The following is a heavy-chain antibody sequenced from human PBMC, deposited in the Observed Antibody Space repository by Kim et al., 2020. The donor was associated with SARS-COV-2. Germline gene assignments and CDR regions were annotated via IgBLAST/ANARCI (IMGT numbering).Heavy chain of an antibody. CDR1: GYTFTSYA. D-gene: IGHD2-15*01. CDR3: ARDLEDIVVVVAAQNYYYYGMDV. CDR2: INTNTGNP. V-gene: IGHV7-4-1*02. J-gene: IGHJ6*02. Sequence: ASVKVSCKASGYTFTSYAMNWVRQAPGQGLEWMGWINTNTGNPTYAQGFTGRFVFSLDTSVSTAYLQISSLKAEDTAVYYCARDLEDIVVVVAAQNYYYYGMDVWGQGTTVTVSS.